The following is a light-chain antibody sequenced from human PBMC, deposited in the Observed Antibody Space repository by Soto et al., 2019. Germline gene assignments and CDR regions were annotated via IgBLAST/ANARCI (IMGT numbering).Light chain of an antibody. Sequence: EILLTQSPDTLSLSQGETATLSCRDSQSVGNNLAWYQQKAGQAPRLLIHGASTRPSGIPGRFSGSGAGTECTRTISSLQSEDVAVDYCQQHDSWTRTFGQGTKVDIK. CDR1: QSVGNN. V-gene: IGKV3-15*01. CDR3: QQHDSWTRT. J-gene: IGKJ1*01. CDR2: GAS.